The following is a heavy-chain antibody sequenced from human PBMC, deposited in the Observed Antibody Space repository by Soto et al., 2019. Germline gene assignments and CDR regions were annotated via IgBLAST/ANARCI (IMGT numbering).Heavy chain of an antibody. V-gene: IGHV4-34*01. J-gene: IGHJ3*02. CDR1: GGSFSGYY. Sequence: PSETLSLTCAVYGGSFSGYYWCWIRQPPGKGLAWMGEINHSRSTNYNPPLKSRVTISEDKSKHQFYLKLSSVTAADTAMYYCARGCSKKTFLNSTPPRPNYYDSSGFNAPATADFDTWGQETMVTISS. D-gene: IGHD3-22*01. CDR3: ARGCSKKTFLNSTPPRPNYYDSSGFNAPATADFDT. CDR2: INHSRST.